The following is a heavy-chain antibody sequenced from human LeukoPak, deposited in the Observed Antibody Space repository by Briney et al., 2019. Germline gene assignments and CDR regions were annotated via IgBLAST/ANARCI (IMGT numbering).Heavy chain of an antibody. J-gene: IGHJ4*02. V-gene: IGHV3-21*01. Sequence: GGSLRLSCAASGFTFSSYNMNWVRQAPGKGLQGVSSISSSSSYIYYADSVKGRFTISRDNAKNSLYLQMNSLRAEETAVYYCARDLGGWLWGQGTLVTVSS. CDR1: GFTFSSYN. D-gene: IGHD6-19*01. CDR3: ARDLGGWL. CDR2: ISSSSSYI.